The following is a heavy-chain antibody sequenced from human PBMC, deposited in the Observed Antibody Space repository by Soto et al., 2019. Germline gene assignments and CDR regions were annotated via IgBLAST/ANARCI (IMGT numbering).Heavy chain of an antibody. CDR2: IYYSGST. J-gene: IGHJ4*02. V-gene: IGHV4-31*03. CDR3: ARDQISTTGTTFDY. Sequence: PSETLSLTCTVSGGSISSGGYYWSWIRQHPGKGLEWIGYIYYSGSTYYNPSLKSRVTISVDTSKNQFSLKLSSVTAADTAVYYCARDQISTTGTTFDYWGQGTLVTVSS. D-gene: IGHD1-1*01. CDR1: GGSISSGGYY.